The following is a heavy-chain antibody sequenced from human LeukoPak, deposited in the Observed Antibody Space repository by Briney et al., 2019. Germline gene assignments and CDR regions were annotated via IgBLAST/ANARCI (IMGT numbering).Heavy chain of an antibody. CDR2: VSYDGSNK. Sequence: GGSLRLSCAASGFTFTSYAMHWVRQAPGKGLEWVAVVSYDGSNKYYADSVKGRFTISRDNSKNTLYLQMNSLRAEDTAVYYCARGVVVVVAATSNWFDPWGQGTLVTVSS. CDR1: GFTFTSYA. CDR3: ARGVVVVVAATSNWFDP. J-gene: IGHJ5*02. D-gene: IGHD2-15*01. V-gene: IGHV3-30*04.